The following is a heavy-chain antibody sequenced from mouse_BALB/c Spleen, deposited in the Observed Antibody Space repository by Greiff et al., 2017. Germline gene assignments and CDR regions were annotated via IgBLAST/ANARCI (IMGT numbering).Heavy chain of an antibody. Sequence: QVQLQQSGAELVRPGTSVKVSCKASGYAFTNYLIEWVKQRPGQGLEWIGVINPGSGGTNYNEKFKGKATLTVDESSSTAYMQLSSLTSEDSAVYYCARSPYGNYWFAYWGQGTLVTVSA. J-gene: IGHJ3*01. CDR1: GYAFTNYL. CDR2: INPGSGGT. D-gene: IGHD2-10*02. CDR3: ARSPYGNYWFAY. V-gene: IGHV1-54*01.